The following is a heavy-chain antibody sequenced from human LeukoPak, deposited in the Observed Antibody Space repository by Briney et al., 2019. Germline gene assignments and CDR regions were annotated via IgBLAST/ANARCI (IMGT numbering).Heavy chain of an antibody. CDR3: ARGRGGNSGYFDI. Sequence: SETLSLTCTVSGGSISSYYWSWIRQPPGKGLEWIGSIYTSGSTNYNPSLKSRVTISVDTSKNQFSLKLSSVTAADTAVYYCARGRGGNSGYFDIWGQGTMVTVSS. V-gene: IGHV4-4*08. J-gene: IGHJ3*02. CDR2: IYTSGST. CDR1: GGSISSYY. D-gene: IGHD4-23*01.